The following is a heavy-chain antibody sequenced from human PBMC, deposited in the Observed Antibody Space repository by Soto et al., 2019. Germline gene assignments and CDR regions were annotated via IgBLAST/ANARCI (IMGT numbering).Heavy chain of an antibody. J-gene: IGHJ6*02. CDR3: ASGCGGDCSPHYYYYGMDV. CDR2: INHSGST. CDR1: GGSFSRYY. Sequence: QSLTCDVYGGSFSRYYWNWIRQPPGKGLEWLGEINHSGSTNYNPSPESRVTISLDTSKTQFSLKLTSVTAADTAVYYCASGCGGDCSPHYYYYGMDVWGQGTTVTVSS. V-gene: IGHV4-34*01. D-gene: IGHD2-21*02.